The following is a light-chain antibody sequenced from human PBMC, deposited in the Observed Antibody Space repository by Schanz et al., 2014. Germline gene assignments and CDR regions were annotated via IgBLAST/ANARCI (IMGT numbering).Light chain of an antibody. J-gene: IGKJ5*01. CDR2: LGS. CDR1: QSLLYSDGYNY. CDR3: MQALQTPFT. Sequence: DIVLTQSPVSLPVTPGEPASISCRSRQSLLYSDGYNYLDWYLQKPGQSPQLLIYLGSNRASGVPDRFSGSGSGTDFTLKISRVEAEDVGVYYCMQALQTPFTFGQGTRLEIK. V-gene: IGKV2-28*01.